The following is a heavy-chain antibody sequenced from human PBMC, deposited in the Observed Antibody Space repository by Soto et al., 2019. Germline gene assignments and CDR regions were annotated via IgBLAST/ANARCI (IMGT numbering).Heavy chain of an antibody. V-gene: IGHV3-33*01. D-gene: IGHD3-10*01. CDR3: AREGWYYGSGSFYYYYGMDV. Sequence: HPGGSLRLSCAASGFTFSSYGMHWVRQAPGKGLEWVAVIWYDGSNKYYADSVKGRFTISRDNSKNTLYLQMNSLRAEDTAVYYCAREGWYYGSGSFYYYYGMDVWGQGTTVTVSS. CDR2: IWYDGSNK. J-gene: IGHJ6*02. CDR1: GFTFSSYG.